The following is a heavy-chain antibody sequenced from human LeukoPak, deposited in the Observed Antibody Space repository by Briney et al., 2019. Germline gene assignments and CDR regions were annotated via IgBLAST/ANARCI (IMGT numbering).Heavy chain of an antibody. Sequence: GASVKVSCKASGGTFSSYAINWVRQATGQGLEWMGWMNPNSGNTGYAQKFQGRVTMTRNTSISTAYMELSSLRSEDTAVYYCARGSGSRIAVAGTKGYNAYWGQGTLVTVSS. CDR3: ARGSGSRIAVAGTKGYNAY. V-gene: IGHV1-8*02. CDR1: GGTFSSYA. J-gene: IGHJ4*02. D-gene: IGHD6-19*01. CDR2: MNPNSGNT.